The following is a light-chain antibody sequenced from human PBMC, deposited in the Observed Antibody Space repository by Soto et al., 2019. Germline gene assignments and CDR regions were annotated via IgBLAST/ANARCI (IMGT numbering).Light chain of an antibody. Sequence: DIQMTQSPSAMSASVGDRVTISCRASQDIGNHLAWFQQKPGKVPQRLIYAASSLQTGVPSRFSGSGSGTDFTLTINSLQPEDFATYYCLQHDSFPPTFGQGNDWRL. CDR2: AAS. CDR1: QDIGNH. V-gene: IGKV1-17*03. CDR3: LQHDSFPPT. J-gene: IGKJ5*01.